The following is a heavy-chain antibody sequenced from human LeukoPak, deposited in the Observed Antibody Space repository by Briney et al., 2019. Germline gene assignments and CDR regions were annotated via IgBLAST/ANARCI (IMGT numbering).Heavy chain of an antibody. V-gene: IGHV3-30*02. D-gene: IGHD3-16*01. CDR2: IRYDGSNK. J-gene: IGHJ4*02. CDR1: GFTFSSYG. Sequence: GGSLRLSCAASGFTFSSYGMHWVRQAPGKGLEWVAFIRYDGSNKYYADSVKGRFTISRDNSKNTLYLQMNSLRAEDTAVYYCARGGKLDDPPAVWGQGTLVTVSS. CDR3: ARGGKLDDPPAV.